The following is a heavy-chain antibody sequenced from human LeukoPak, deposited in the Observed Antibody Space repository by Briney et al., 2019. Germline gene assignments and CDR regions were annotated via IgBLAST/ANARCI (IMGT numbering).Heavy chain of an antibody. D-gene: IGHD1-26*01. CDR3: ARPVGAGEYDAFDI. V-gene: IGHV4-38-2*01. CDR1: GYSLSSGYY. CDR2: IYHSGST. J-gene: IGHJ3*02. Sequence: SETLSLTCAVSGYSLSSGYYWGWSRQPPGKGREWIGSIYHSGSTYYNPSLKSRVTISVDTSKNQFSLKLSSVTAADTAVYYCARPVGAGEYDAFDIWGQGTMVTVSS.